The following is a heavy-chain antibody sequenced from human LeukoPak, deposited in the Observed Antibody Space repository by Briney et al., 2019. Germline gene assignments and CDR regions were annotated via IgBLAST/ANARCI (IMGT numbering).Heavy chain of an antibody. J-gene: IGHJ4*02. Sequence: GGTLRLSCAASRFTLTSYSMNWVRQAPRGGLEWGSSISVSISYISSTASVKGRFTISRDNANNSLYLQMNSLRAEDTALYYCARDMFRNLLRFFDSALSAPDYWGQGTLVTVSS. CDR2: ISVSISYI. CDR3: ARDMFRNLLRFFDSALSAPDY. V-gene: IGHV3-21*04. CDR1: RFTLTSYS. D-gene: IGHD3-9*01.